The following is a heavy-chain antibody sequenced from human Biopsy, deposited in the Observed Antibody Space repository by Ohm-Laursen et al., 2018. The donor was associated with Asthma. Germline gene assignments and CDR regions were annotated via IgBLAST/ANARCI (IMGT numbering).Heavy chain of an antibody. V-gene: IGHV1-18*01. CDR3: ARAVDYSHYYGIDV. CDR1: GYTFNSAG. D-gene: IGHD3-10*01. Sequence: SVKVSCKTSGYTFNSAGITWVQQAPGQVLEWMGWISVYNGNTKVAQKLQDRVTMITDTSTSTAYMELRSLRSDDTAVYFCARAVDYSHYYGIDVWGQGTTVTVS. J-gene: IGHJ6*02. CDR2: ISVYNGNT.